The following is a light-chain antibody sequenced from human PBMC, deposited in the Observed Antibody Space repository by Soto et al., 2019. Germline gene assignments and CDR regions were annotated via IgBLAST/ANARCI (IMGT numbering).Light chain of an antibody. CDR3: TSYTTSSTYV. Sequence: QSALXQPASVSGSPGQSITISCTGTSSDVGGYNFVSWYQHHPGKAPKLIIYDVNNRPSGVSNRFSGSKSGNTASLTISGLQAEDEADYYCTSYTTSSTYVFGTGTKVTVL. J-gene: IGLJ1*01. V-gene: IGLV2-14*03. CDR2: DVN. CDR1: SSDVGGYNF.